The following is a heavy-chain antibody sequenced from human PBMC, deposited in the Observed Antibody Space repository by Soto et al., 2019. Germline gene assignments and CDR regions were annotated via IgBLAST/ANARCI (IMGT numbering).Heavy chain of an antibody. D-gene: IGHD3-16*01. J-gene: IGHJ4*02. CDR2: IYYSGST. CDR3: ARGGDTTKVDC. Sequence: SETLSLTCTVSGGSISSYYWSWIRQPPGKGLEWIGYIYYSGSTNYNPSLKSRVTISVDTSKNQFSLKLSSVTAADTAVYYCARGGDTTKVDCWGQGTLVTVSS. CDR1: GGSISSYY. V-gene: IGHV4-59*01.